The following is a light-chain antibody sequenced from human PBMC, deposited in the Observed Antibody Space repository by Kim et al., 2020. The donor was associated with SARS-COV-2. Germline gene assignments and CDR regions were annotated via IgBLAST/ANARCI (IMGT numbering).Light chain of an antibody. V-gene: IGLV4-69*02. Sequence: ASVKLTCTLSSGHSSYTIAWHQQQPEKGPRFLMKLDSDGSHSRGDGIPDRFLGSSSGAERYLTISSLQSEDEADYYCQTWGTGYRVFGGGTQLTVL. J-gene: IGLJ3*02. CDR2: LDSDGSH. CDR3: QTWGTGYRV. CDR1: SGHSSYT.